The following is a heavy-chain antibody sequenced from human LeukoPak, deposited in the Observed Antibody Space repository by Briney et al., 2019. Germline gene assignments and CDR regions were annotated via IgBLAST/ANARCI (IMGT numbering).Heavy chain of an antibody. CDR1: GFTFSSYA. CDR3: ARAPTTNYYGSGSYSDY. V-gene: IGHV3-64*01. CDR2: ISSNGGST. Sequence: PGGSLRLSCAASGFTFSSYAMHWVRQAPGKGLEYVSAISSNGGSTYHANSVKGRFTISRDNSKNTLYLQMGSLRAEDMAVYYCARAPTTNYYGSGSYSDYWGQGTLVTVSS. D-gene: IGHD3-10*01. J-gene: IGHJ4*02.